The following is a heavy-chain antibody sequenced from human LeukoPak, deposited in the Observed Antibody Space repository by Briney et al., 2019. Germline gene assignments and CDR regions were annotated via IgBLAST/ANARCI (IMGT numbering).Heavy chain of an antibody. Sequence: GASVKVSCKASGHTFTSYYMHWVRQAPGQGLEWMGIINPSGGSTSYAQKFQGRVTMTRDTSTSTVYMELSSLRSEDTAVYYCARVVAVAGTSDYWGQGTLVTVSS. CDR1: GHTFTSYY. V-gene: IGHV1-46*01. CDR3: ARVVAVAGTSDY. D-gene: IGHD6-19*01. CDR2: INPSGGST. J-gene: IGHJ4*02.